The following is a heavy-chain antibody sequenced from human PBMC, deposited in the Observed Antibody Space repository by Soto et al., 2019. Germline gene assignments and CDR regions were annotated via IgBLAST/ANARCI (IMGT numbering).Heavy chain of an antibody. CDR3: AKAPNTMVSLDI. D-gene: IGHD3-10*01. V-gene: IGHV3-30*18. CDR2: ISYDGSNK. J-gene: IGHJ3*02. Sequence: GGSLRLSCAASGFTFSSYGMHWVRQAPGKGLEWVAVISYDGSNKYYADSVKGRFTISRDNSKNTLYLQVNSLRAEDTAVYYCAKAPNTMVSLDIWGQGTMVTVSS. CDR1: GFTFSSYG.